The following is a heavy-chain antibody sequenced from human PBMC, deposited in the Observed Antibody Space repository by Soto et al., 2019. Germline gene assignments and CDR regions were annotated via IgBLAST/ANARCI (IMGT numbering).Heavy chain of an antibody. D-gene: IGHD6-6*01. CDR2: IYSGGST. Sequence: GGSLRLSCAASGFTVSINYMSWVLQAPWKGLEWVSVIYSGGSTYYADSVKGRFTISRDNSKNTLYLQMNSLRAEDTAVYYCASAPVGSSPTYYYYYGMDVWGQGTTVTVSS. V-gene: IGHV3-53*01. CDR3: ASAPVGSSPTYYYYYGMDV. J-gene: IGHJ6*02. CDR1: GFTVSINY.